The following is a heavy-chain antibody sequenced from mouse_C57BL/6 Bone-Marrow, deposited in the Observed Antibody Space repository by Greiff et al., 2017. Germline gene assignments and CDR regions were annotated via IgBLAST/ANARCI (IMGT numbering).Heavy chain of an antibody. CDR2: IDPSDSYT. J-gene: IGHJ2*01. D-gene: IGHD1-1*01. CDR3: ASYYYGSSYRY. Sequence: QVQLQQPGAELVKPGASVKLSCKASGYTFTSYWMQWVKQRPGQGLEWIGEIDPSDSYTNYNQKFKGKATLTVDTSSSTAYMQLSSLTSEDSAVYYCASYYYGSSYRYWGQGTTLTVPS. CDR1: GYTFTSYW. V-gene: IGHV1-50*01.